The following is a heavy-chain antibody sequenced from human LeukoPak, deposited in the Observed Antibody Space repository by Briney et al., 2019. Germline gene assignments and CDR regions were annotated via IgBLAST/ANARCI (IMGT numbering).Heavy chain of an antibody. CDR3: TSRAAFDP. Sequence: GGSLRLSCAASGFTFNNAWMNWVRQAPGKGLEWVGRIKSKNVGGTTDYAAPVKGRFTISRDDSKNTVYLQMNSLKIEGTAVYYCTSRAAFDPWGQGTLVTVSS. J-gene: IGHJ5*02. CDR2: IKSKNVGGTT. V-gene: IGHV3-15*01. CDR1: GFTFNNAW.